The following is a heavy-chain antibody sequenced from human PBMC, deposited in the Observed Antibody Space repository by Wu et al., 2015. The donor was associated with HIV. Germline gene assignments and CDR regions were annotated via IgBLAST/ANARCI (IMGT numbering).Heavy chain of an antibody. CDR1: GYAFTSYY. V-gene: IGHV1-46*01. CDR2: INPGIGST. Sequence: QVQLVQSGAEMKKPGASVNISCEASGYAFTSYYIHWVRQAPGQGLEWLGLINPGIGSTYYAEKFQGRVTMTRDTSTNTVNMQLGTLTSEDTAMYYCARESRVLAGRRREFDYWGQGTLVTVSS. CDR3: ARESRVLAGRRREFDY. D-gene: IGHD6-6*01. J-gene: IGHJ4*02.